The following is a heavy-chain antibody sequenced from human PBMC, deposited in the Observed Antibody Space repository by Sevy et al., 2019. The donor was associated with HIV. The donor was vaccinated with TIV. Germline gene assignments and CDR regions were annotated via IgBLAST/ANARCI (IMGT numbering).Heavy chain of an antibody. CDR3: TLEGLYCTDGSFYSEGCDS. V-gene: IGHV3-15*01. Sequence: GGSLRLSCANFGFRVSNVWMSWVRQAPGKRPEWVGRIKSLSDGGTTDYAPPLKGRFSISRDESKNTLYRQMRILKIEDTAVYYCTLEGLYCTDGSFYSEGCDSWVQVTLVTVPP. D-gene: IGHD2-15*01. CDR2: IKSLSDGGTT. CDR1: GFRVSNVW. J-gene: IGHJ4*02.